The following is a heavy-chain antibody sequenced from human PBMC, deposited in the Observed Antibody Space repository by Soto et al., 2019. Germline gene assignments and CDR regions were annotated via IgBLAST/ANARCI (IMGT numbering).Heavy chain of an antibody. CDR2: IRSKAYGGTT. D-gene: IGHD3-22*01. J-gene: IGHJ5*02. CDR3: STNYYDTRDDDNGFAP. Sequence: PVKGLEWVGFIRSKAYGGTTHYDASVKGRSTISRDDAKSIAYLQMNSLKTEDTAVYYCSTNYYDTRDDDNGFAPQCHGTLVTVS. V-gene: IGHV3-49*02.